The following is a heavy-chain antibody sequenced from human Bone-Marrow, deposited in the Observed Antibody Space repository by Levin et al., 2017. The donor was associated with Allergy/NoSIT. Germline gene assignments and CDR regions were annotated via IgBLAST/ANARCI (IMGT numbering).Heavy chain of an antibody. CDR3: TRDSGMDL. V-gene: IGHV3-74*01. CDR1: GFTFSIYW. Sequence: GGSLRLSCAASGFTFSIYWMYWVRQAPGKGLVWVSFINSDGSSTSYADSVKGRFTISRDNAKNTLYLQMNSLRDEDTAVYYCTRDSGMDLWGQGTTVTVSS. J-gene: IGHJ6*02. CDR2: INSDGSST.